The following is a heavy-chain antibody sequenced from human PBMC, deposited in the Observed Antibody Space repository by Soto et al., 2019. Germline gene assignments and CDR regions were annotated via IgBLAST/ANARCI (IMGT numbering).Heavy chain of an antibody. Sequence: PGGSLRLSCAASGFTFSGSAMHWVRQASGKGLEWVGRIRSKANSYATAYAASVKGRFTISRDDSKNTAYLQMNSLKTEDTAVYYCTRPAGIAARPFCSGGSCYPPEDYYGMDVWGQGTTVTVSS. V-gene: IGHV3-73*01. CDR1: GFTFSGSA. D-gene: IGHD2-15*01. CDR2: IRSKANSYAT. CDR3: TRPAGIAARPFCSGGSCYPPEDYYGMDV. J-gene: IGHJ6*02.